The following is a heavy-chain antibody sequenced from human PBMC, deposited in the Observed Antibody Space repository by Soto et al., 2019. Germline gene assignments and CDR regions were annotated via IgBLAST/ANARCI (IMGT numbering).Heavy chain of an antibody. CDR1: GFTFSSYA. V-gene: IGHV3-30-3*01. CDR2: ISYDGSNK. J-gene: IGHJ4*02. Sequence: GGSLRLSCAAPGFTFSSYAMHWVRQAPGKGLEWVAVISYDGSNKYYADSVKGRFTISRDNSKNTLYLQMNSLRAEDTAVYYCARAYEGDYFDYWGQGTLVPVSS. CDR3: ARAYEGDYFDY. D-gene: IGHD3-16*01.